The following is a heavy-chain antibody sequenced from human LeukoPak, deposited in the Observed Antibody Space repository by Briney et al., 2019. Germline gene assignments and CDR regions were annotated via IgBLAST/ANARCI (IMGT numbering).Heavy chain of an antibody. Sequence: SETLFLSCSVSGASINSHWWSWIRQPPGRGLEWIAYIHHSGETNYNPSLKSRVTISLDTSKNQVSLMLTSVTAADTAVYYCARHLEGLGAFDIWGQGTMVTVSS. V-gene: IGHV4-59*08. CDR2: IHHSGET. J-gene: IGHJ3*02. CDR3: ARHLEGLGAFDI. CDR1: GASINSHW. D-gene: IGHD3-16*01.